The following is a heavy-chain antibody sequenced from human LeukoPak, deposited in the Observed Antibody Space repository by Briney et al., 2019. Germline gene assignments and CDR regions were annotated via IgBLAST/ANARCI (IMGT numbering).Heavy chain of an antibody. CDR2: INPNSGGT. D-gene: IGHD3-10*01. J-gene: IGHJ5*02. Sequence: ASVKVSYKASGYTFTGYYMHWVRQPPGQGLEWMGWINPNSGGTNYAQKFQGRVTMTRDTSISTAYMELSRLRSDDTAVYYCARAPPYYGSGSYYIGWFDPWGQGTLVTVSS. V-gene: IGHV1-2*02. CDR1: GYTFTGYY. CDR3: ARAPPYYGSGSYYIGWFDP.